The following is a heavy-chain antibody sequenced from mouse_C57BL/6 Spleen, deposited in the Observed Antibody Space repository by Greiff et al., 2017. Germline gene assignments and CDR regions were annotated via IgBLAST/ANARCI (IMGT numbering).Heavy chain of an antibody. V-gene: IGHV1-64*01. J-gene: IGHJ3*01. CDR2: IHPNSGST. Sequence: QVQLKQPGAELVKPGASVKLSCKASGYTFTSYWMHWVKQRPGQGLEWIGMIHPNSGSTNYNEKFKSKATLTVDKSSSTAYMQLSSLTSEDSAVYYCARTIYDGYEGFAYWGQGTLVTVSA. CDR3: ARTIYDGYEGFAY. D-gene: IGHD2-3*01. CDR1: GYTFTSYW.